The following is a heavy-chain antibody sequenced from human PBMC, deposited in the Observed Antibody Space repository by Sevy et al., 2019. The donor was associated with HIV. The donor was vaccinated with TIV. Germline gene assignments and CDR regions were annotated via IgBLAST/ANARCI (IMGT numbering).Heavy chain of an antibody. J-gene: IGHJ3*02. V-gene: IGHV3-7*01. D-gene: IGHD3-3*01. CDR3: AREREDVLRFLEWLSFGAAFDI. Sequence: GGSLRLSCAASGFTFSSYCMSWVRQAPGKGLEWVANIKQDGSEKYYVDSVKGRFTISRDNAKNSLYLQMNSLRAEDTAVYYCAREREDVLRFLEWLSFGAAFDIRGQGTMVTVSS. CDR2: IKQDGSEK. CDR1: GFTFSSYC.